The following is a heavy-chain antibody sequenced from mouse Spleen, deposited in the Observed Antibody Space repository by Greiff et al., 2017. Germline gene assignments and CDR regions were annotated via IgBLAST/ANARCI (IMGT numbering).Heavy chain of an antibody. J-gene: IGHJ3*01. D-gene: IGHD4-1*01. CDR3: ARGLAGTMGFAY. V-gene: IGHV5-9-3*01. CDR1: GFTFSSYA. CDR2: ISSGGSYT. Sequence: EVHLVESGGGLVKPGGSLKLSCAASGFTFSSYAMSWVRQTPEKRLEWVATISSGGSYTYYPDSVKGRFTISRDNAKNTLYLQMSSLRSEDTAMYYCARGLAGTMGFAYWGQGTLVTVSA.